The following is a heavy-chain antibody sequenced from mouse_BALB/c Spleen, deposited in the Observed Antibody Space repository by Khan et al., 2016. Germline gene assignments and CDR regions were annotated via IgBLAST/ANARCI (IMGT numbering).Heavy chain of an antibody. D-gene: IGHD2-14*01. CDR1: GFTFSSYG. J-gene: IGHJ1*01. CDR2: INSNGGST. V-gene: IGHV5-6-3*01. CDR3: AGERRRGTRYFDV. Sequence: EVELVESGGGLVQPGGSLKLSCAASGFTFSSYGMSWVRQTPDKRLELVATINSNGGSTYYPDSVKGRFTISRANAKNTLYLQMSSLKSEDTAMXYCAGERRRGTRYFDVWGAGTTVTVSS.